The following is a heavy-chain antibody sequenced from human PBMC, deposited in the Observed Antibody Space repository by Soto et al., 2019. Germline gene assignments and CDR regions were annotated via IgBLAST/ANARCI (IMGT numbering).Heavy chain of an antibody. D-gene: IGHD1-26*01. J-gene: IGHJ6*02. Sequence: GESLKISCKGSGYSFTSYWISWVRQMPGKGLEWMGRIDPGDSYTNYSPSFQGHVTISADKSISTAYLQWSSLKASDTAMYYCARPRRSGSYYAYYYYGMDVWGQGTTVTVSS. V-gene: IGHV5-10-1*01. CDR3: ARPRRSGSYYAYYYYGMDV. CDR1: GYSFTSYW. CDR2: IDPGDSYT.